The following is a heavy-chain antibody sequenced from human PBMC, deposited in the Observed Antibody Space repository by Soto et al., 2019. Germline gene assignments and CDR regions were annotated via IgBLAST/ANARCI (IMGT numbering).Heavy chain of an antibody. Sequence: GGSLRLSCAASGFTFSSYAMSWVRQAPGKGLEWVAVISYGGINNYYADSVKGRFTISRDDSKNTVYLQMNGLRPEDTAVYFCARTTVVSGTPDFDYWGQGTLVTVSS. D-gene: IGHD4-4*01. V-gene: IGHV3-30-3*01. J-gene: IGHJ4*02. CDR3: ARTTVVSGTPDFDY. CDR2: ISYGGINN. CDR1: GFTFSSYA.